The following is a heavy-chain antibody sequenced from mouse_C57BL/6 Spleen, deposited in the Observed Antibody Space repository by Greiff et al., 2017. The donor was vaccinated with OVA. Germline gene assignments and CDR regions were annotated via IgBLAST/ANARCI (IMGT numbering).Heavy chain of an antibody. V-gene: IGHV1-47*01. J-gene: IGHJ4*01. Sequence: VQRVASGAELVKPGASVTMSCKASGYTFTTYPIEWMKQNHGKSLEWIGNFHPYNDDTKYNEKFKGKATLTVEKSSSTVYLELIRLTSDDSAVYYGARSPNWGGAMDYWGQGTSVTVSS. CDR2: FHPYNDDT. D-gene: IGHD4-1*01. CDR1: GYTFTTYP. CDR3: ARSPNWGGAMDY.